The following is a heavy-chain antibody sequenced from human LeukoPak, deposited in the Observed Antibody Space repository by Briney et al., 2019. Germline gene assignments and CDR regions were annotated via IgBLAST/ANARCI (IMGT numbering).Heavy chain of an antibody. J-gene: IGHJ4*02. Sequence: GGSLRLSCAASGVTLSTYAMSWVRQAPGKGLEWVSAISGSGGSTYYADSVKGRFTISRDNSKNTLYLQMNSLRAEDTAVYYCAKDLAVAGPYYFDYWGQGTLVTVSS. CDR2: ISGSGGST. CDR1: GVTLSTYA. D-gene: IGHD6-19*01. V-gene: IGHV3-23*01. CDR3: AKDLAVAGPYYFDY.